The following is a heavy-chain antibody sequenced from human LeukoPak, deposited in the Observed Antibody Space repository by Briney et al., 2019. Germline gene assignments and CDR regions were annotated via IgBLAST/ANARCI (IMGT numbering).Heavy chain of an antibody. V-gene: IGHV4-59*01. CDR2: IYYTGRT. D-gene: IGHD3-9*01. Sequence: SETLSLTCTVSGGSIIDYYWSWVRQPPGKGLEHIGHIYYTGRTTYNPSLKSRVTMSVDTSNNQFSLKLSSVTAADTAVYFCARFSALGDSAVYYLNYWGQGTLVTVSS. J-gene: IGHJ4*02. CDR3: ARFSALGDSAVYYLNY. CDR1: GGSIIDYY.